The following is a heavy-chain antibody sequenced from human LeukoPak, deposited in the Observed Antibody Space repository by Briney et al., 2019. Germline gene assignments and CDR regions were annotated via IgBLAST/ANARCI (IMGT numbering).Heavy chain of an antibody. D-gene: IGHD2-2*01. CDR2: IKQDGSEK. Sequence: GGSLRLSCAASGFTFSNYWMSWVRQAPGKGLEWVANIKQDGSEKYYVDSVKGRFTISSDNAKNSLYLQMNSLRAEDTAVYYCARALDSSSSRYQAFEYWGQGTLVTVSS. CDR1: GFTFSNYW. CDR3: ARALDSSSSRYQAFEY. J-gene: IGHJ4*02. V-gene: IGHV3-7*01.